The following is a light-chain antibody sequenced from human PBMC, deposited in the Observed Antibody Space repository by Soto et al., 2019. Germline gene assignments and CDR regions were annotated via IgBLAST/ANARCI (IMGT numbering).Light chain of an antibody. CDR2: GAS. CDR3: HQYNDCHLFT. Sequence: EIVMTQSPATLSVSPGETATLSCRASQSVSSYLAWYQQKPGQAPRLLIYGASTRSTGIPARFSGSGSGTEFTLTISGLQSEDFAVYSCHQYNDCHLFTFGQGTRLEIK. J-gene: IGKJ5*01. CDR1: QSVSSY. V-gene: IGKV3-15*01.